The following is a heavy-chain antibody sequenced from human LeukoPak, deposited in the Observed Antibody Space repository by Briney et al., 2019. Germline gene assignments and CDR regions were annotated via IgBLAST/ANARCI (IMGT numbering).Heavy chain of an antibody. V-gene: IGHV3-74*01. J-gene: IGHJ5*02. Sequence: GSLRLSCAASGFTFSSYWMHWVRQAPGKRLVGVSRINSDGSSTSYADSVKGRFTISRDNAKNTLYLRMNSLRAEDTAVYDCARERGLWLIAARRNWFDPWGQGTLVTVSS. CDR2: INSDGSST. CDR1: GFTFSSYW. D-gene: IGHD6-6*01. CDR3: ARERGLWLIAARRNWFDP.